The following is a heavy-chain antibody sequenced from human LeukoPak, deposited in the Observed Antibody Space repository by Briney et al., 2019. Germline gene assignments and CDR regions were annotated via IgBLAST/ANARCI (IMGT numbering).Heavy chain of an antibody. Sequence: GASVKVSCKASGYTFTSYAMHWVRQAPGQRLEWMGWINAGNGNTKYSQKFRGRVTITRDTSASTAYMELSSLRSEDTAVYYCARALSRIAVAGTPLNYYYYGMDVWGQGTTVTVSS. J-gene: IGHJ6*02. CDR2: INAGNGNT. D-gene: IGHD6-19*01. CDR1: GYTFTSYA. CDR3: ARALSRIAVAGTPLNYYYYGMDV. V-gene: IGHV1-3*01.